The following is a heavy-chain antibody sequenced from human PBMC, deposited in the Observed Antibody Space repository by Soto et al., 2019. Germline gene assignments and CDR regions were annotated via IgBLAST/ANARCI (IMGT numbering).Heavy chain of an antibody. D-gene: IGHD2-21*01. CDR2: IFYSGRT. CDR1: GGSLSSYY. Sequence: SETLSLTCTVSGGSLSSYYWTWIRQPPGKGLEWIGYIFYSGRTNYNPSLTSRVTISVDTSKNQFSLKLISVTAADTAVYYCARQAGGGEFDYWGQGTMVTVSS. V-gene: IGHV4-59*01. CDR3: ARQAGGGEFDY. J-gene: IGHJ4*02.